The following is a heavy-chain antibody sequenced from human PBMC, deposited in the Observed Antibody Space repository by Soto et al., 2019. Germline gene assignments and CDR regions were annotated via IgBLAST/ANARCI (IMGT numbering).Heavy chain of an antibody. J-gene: IGHJ4*02. D-gene: IGHD3-22*01. Sequence: GASVKVSCKASGYTFTSYGISWVRQAPGQGLEWMGWISAYNGNTNYAQKLQGRVTMTTDTSTSTAYMELRSLRSDDTAVYYCARELPYYYDSSGYYYWGQGTLVTVSS. V-gene: IGHV1-18*04. CDR2: ISAYNGNT. CDR3: ARELPYYYDSSGYYY. CDR1: GYTFTSYG.